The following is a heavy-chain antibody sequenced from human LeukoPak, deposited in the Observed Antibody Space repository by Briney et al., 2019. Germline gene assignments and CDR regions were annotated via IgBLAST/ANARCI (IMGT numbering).Heavy chain of an antibody. V-gene: IGHV3-7*01. J-gene: IGHJ5*02. CDR3: ARERSLFPYYYGRNWFDP. Sequence: QPGGSLRLSCAASGFTFTYYWMTWVRQAPGKGLEWVANMNQDGSEKYYVDSVKGRFTISRDNAKNSLYLQMSSLRAEDTAVYYCARERSLFPYYYGRNWFDPWGQGTLVTVSS. CDR2: MNQDGSEK. CDR1: GFTFTYYW. D-gene: IGHD3-10*02.